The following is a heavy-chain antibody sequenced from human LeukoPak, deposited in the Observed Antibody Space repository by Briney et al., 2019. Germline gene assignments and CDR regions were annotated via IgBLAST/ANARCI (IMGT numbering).Heavy chain of an antibody. V-gene: IGHV1-46*03. CDR1: GYTFINYY. Sequence: ASVKVSCKASGYTFINYYMHWVRQAPGQGLEWMGIINPSGGSTSYAQNFQGRVTMTRDTSTSTVYMDLSSLRSEVTAVYYCARGSTGTTFDYWGQGTLVTVSS. CDR2: INPSGGST. CDR3: ARGSTGTTFDY. J-gene: IGHJ4*02. D-gene: IGHD1-7*01.